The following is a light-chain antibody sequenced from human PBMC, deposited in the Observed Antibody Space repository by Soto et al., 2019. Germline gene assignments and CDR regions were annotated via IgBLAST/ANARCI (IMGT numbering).Light chain of an antibody. CDR3: QQYNSYSGYT. Sequence: DIQMTHSPSTLSASVGDRVTITCRASQSISSWLAWYQQKPGKAPKLLIYDASSLESGVPSRFSGSGSGTEFTLTISSLQPDDFATYYCQQYNSYSGYTFGQGTKLEIK. CDR2: DAS. J-gene: IGKJ2*01. CDR1: QSISSW. V-gene: IGKV1-5*01.